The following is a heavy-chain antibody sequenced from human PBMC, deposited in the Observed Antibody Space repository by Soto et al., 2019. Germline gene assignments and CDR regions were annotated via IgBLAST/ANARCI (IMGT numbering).Heavy chain of an antibody. J-gene: IGHJ5*02. D-gene: IGHD6-13*01. CDR2: IYYSGST. Sequence: SETLSLTCTVSGGSISSSSYYWGWIRQPPGKGLEWIGSIYYSGSTYFNPSLKSRVTISVDTSKNQFSLKLSSVTAADTAVYYCARGEKGIAAAGHNWFDPWGQGTLVTVS. V-gene: IGHV4-39*01. CDR1: GGSISSSSYY. CDR3: ARGEKGIAAAGHNWFDP.